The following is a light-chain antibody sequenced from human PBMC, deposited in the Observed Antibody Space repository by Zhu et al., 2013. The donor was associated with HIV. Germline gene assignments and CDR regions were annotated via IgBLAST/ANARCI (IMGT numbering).Light chain of an antibody. CDR3: QQSNIWPWT. V-gene: IGKV3-15*01. J-gene: IGKJ1*01. CDR2: DAS. CDR1: QSLRTK. Sequence: ETVLTQSPGTLSLSPGERATLSCRASQSLRTKLAWYQQKPGQAPRLLIYDASTRATGIPARFSGSGSGTEFTLTISSLQSEDFAVYYCQQSNIWPWTFGQGTKVEI.